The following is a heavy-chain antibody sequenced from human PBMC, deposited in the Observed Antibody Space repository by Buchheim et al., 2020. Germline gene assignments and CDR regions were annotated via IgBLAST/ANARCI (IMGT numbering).Heavy chain of an antibody. J-gene: IGHJ3*02. V-gene: IGHV3-48*03. D-gene: IGHD2-15*01. Sequence: EVQLVESGGGLVQPGGSLRLSCAASGFTFSSYEMNWVRQAPGKGLEWVSYISSSGSTIYYADSVKGRFTISRDNAKNLLYLQMNSLRAEDTAVYYCARDRGRGVLRWVVVAASPRCAFDIWGQGT. CDR3: ARDRGRGVLRWVVVAASPRCAFDI. CDR2: ISSSGSTI. CDR1: GFTFSSYE.